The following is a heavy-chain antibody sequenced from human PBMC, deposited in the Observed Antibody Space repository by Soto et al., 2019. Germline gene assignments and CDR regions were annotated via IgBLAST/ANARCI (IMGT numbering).Heavy chain of an antibody. CDR1: GGTFSSYA. J-gene: IGHJ4*02. V-gene: IGHV1-69*12. CDR3: ARDGGVYDYSPFDY. Sequence: QVQLVQSGAEVKKPGSSVKVSCKASGGTFSSYAISWVRQAPGQGLEWMGGIIPIFGTADYAQKFQGRATIAAHESTRAAYMELSSLRSEDTAVYYCARDGGVYDYSPFDYWGQGTLVTVSS. CDR2: IIPIFGTA. D-gene: IGHD4-4*01.